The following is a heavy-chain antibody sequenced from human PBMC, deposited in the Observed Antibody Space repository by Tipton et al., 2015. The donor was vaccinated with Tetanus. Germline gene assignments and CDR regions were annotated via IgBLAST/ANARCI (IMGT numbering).Heavy chain of an antibody. J-gene: IGHJ4*02. CDR3: ARLVKQWLVPEDY. V-gene: IGHV1-18*01. CDR2: NGGYNGDT. Sequence: QSGAEVKKPGASVKVSCKASGYTFTNYGINWVRQAPGQGLEWLGWNGGYNGDTNYAQKFQGRVTMTTDTSANTAYMELRSLRSDDTAVYFCARLVKQWLVPEDYWGQGTLVIVSS. CDR1: GYTFTNYG. D-gene: IGHD6-19*01.